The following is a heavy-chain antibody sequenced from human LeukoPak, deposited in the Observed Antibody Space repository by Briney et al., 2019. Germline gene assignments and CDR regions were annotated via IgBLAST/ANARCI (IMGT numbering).Heavy chain of an antibody. Sequence: LSLTCTVSGGSISSYYWSWIRQAPGKGLEWVSYISSSGTTIYYADSVKGRFTISRDNAKNSLYMQMNSLRAEDTAVYYCARARVGLEWLLEPNWFDPWGQGTLVTVSS. V-gene: IGHV3-11*04. CDR2: ISSSGTTI. D-gene: IGHD3-3*01. J-gene: IGHJ5*02. CDR1: GGSISSYY. CDR3: ARARVGLEWLLEPNWFDP.